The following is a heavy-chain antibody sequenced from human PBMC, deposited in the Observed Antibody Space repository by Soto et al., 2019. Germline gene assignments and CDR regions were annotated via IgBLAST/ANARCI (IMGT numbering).Heavy chain of an antibody. Sequence: HVQLVQSGTQVKKPGASLKVSCKASGYTFTSYFMHWVRPSPGQGLEWMGIINPSGGSTSYAQHSQGRVTMTRDTSPSTVNIEPSSLRSDDTGVYYGARKIVALTHAFDILGQGTTVTVSS. CDR2: INPSGGST. CDR1: GYTFTSYF. J-gene: IGHJ3*02. CDR3: ARKIVALTHAFDI. V-gene: IGHV1-46*03. D-gene: IGHD3-22*01.